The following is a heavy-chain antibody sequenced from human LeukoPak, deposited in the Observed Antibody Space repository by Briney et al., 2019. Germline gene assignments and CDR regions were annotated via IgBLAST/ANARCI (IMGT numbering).Heavy chain of an antibody. CDR1: GFTFSDYY. CDR2: ISSSSSNI. CDR3: ASPIVGAIN. V-gene: IGHV3-11*04. J-gene: IGHJ4*02. D-gene: IGHD1-26*01. Sequence: GGSLRLSCAASGFTFSDYYMSWIRRAPGKGLEWVSSISSSSSNIYYADSVKGRFTISRDNAKNSLYLQMNSPRAEDTAVYYCASPIVGAINWGQGTLVTVSS.